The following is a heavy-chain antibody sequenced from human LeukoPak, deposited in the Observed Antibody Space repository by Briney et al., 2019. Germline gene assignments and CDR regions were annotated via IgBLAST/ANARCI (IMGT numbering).Heavy chain of an antibody. J-gene: IGHJ1*01. V-gene: IGHV3-48*03. D-gene: IGHD3-3*01. CDR1: GFTFSSYE. CDR2: ISSSGSTI. CDR3: ARPLRFLEWLKVGYSQH. Sequence: PGGSLRLSCAASGFTFSSYEMNWVRQAPGKGLEWVSYISSSGSTIYYADSVKGRFTISRDNAKNSLYLQMNSLRAEDTAVYYCARPLRFLEWLKVGYSQHWGQGTLVTVSS.